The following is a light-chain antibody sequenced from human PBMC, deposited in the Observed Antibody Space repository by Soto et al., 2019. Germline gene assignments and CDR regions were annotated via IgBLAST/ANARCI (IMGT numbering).Light chain of an antibody. CDR2: DAS. J-gene: IGKJ5*01. V-gene: IGKV3-11*01. CDR1: QSVRSF. Sequence: EIVLIQSPATLSLSPGERATLSCRASQSVRSFLAWYQQKLGQAPRLLIYDASSRATGIPARFSGSGSGTDFTLTISSLESEDSAVYYCQQRINWPITFGQGTRLEIK. CDR3: QQRINWPIT.